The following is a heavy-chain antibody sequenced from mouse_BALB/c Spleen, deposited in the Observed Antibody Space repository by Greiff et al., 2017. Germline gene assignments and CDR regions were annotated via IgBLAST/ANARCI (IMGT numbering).Heavy chain of an antibody. CDR2: ISYSGST. V-gene: IGHV3-2*02. D-gene: IGHD2-4*01. CDR3: ARSGDYGRFAY. J-gene: IGHJ3*01. CDR1: GYSITSDYA. Sequence: VQLKQSGPGLVKPSQSLSLTCTVTGYSITSDYAWNWIRQFPGNKLEWMGYISYSGSTSYNPSLKSRISITRDTSKNQFFLQLNSVTTEDTATYYCARSGDYGRFAYWGQGTLVTVSA.